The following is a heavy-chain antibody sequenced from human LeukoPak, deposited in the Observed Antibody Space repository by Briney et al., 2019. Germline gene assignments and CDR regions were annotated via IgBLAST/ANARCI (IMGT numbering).Heavy chain of an antibody. D-gene: IGHD2/OR15-2a*01. CDR1: GFTFSAYA. J-gene: IGHJ4*02. CDR3: AREDRAFRVDY. V-gene: IGHV3-30*04. Sequence: GGSLRLSCTASGFTFSAYAMHWVRQAPGKGLEWMGLIAYDGSRHYYADSVKGRVTISRDNSKNSMFLQMDSLRVEDTAVYFCAREDRAFRVDYWGQGTLVSVSS. CDR2: IAYDGSRH.